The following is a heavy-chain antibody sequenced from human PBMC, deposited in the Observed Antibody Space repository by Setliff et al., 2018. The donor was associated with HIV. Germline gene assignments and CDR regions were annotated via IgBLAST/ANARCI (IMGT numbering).Heavy chain of an antibody. V-gene: IGHV4-61*05. J-gene: IGHJ3*02. Sequence: SETLSLTCTVSGDSISTNSPYWAWIRQPPGKGLEGIGYIHTSGSTNYNASLKSRVTISVDTSKNQFSLNLSSVTAADTAVYYCAKNSGRFPHDAFHIWGQGKMVTVSS. CDR1: GDSISTNSPY. CDR2: IHTSGST. D-gene: IGHD3-3*01. CDR3: AKNSGRFPHDAFHI.